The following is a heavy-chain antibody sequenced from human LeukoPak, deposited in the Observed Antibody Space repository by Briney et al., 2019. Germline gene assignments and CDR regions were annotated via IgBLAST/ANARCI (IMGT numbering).Heavy chain of an antibody. D-gene: IGHD4/OR15-4a*01. Sequence: PSETLSLTCIVSGDSIRSSGYYWGWIRQPPGKGLEWIGSMFYGETTSYSPSLQGRVTISLDTSKKQFSLRLNSVTAADTAVYYCARLERSRMDGAQYWGQGTLVTVSS. CDR2: MFYGETT. J-gene: IGHJ4*02. CDR3: ARLERSRMDGAQY. V-gene: IGHV4-39*01. CDR1: GDSIRSSGYY.